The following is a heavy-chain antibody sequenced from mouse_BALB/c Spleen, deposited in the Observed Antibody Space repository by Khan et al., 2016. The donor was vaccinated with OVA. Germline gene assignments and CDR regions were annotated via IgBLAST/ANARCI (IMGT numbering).Heavy chain of an antibody. CDR2: KVYYGST. CDR3: ARGGRWIDH. D-gene: IGHD3-3*01. Sequence: EVQLVESGPGLVKPSQSLSLTCSVTGYSITSGYFWNLIRQSPGNKLEWMGFKVYYGSTNYNPSLKNRISITRDTSKNQFFLQLNSVPTEDTATYYYARGGRWIDHWGHGTLVTVSA. J-gene: IGHJ3*01. CDR1: GYSITSGYF. V-gene: IGHV3-6*02.